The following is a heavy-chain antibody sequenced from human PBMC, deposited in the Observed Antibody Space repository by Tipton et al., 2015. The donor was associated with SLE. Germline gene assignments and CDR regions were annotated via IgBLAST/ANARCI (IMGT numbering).Heavy chain of an antibody. D-gene: IGHD1-20*01. V-gene: IGHV4-39*07. CDR2: IYYSGST. CDR3: ARARSLITGTTGGTFDY. CDR1: GGSISSSSYY. Sequence: TLSLTCTVSGGSISSSSYYWGWIRQPPGKGLEWIGSIYYSGSTYYSPSLKSRVTISVDKSKNQFSLKLSSVTAADTAVYYCARARSLITGTTGGTFDYWGQGTLVTVSS. J-gene: IGHJ4*02.